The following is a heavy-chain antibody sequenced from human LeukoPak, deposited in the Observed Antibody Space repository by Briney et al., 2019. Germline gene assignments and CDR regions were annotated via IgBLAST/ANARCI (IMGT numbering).Heavy chain of an antibody. V-gene: IGHV1-69*06. CDR2: IIPIFGTA. CDR3: AREGRGYSGYDPQSYYYYYYMDV. Sequence: SVKVSCKASGCTFSSYAISWVRQAPGQGFEWMGGIIPIFGTANYAQKFQGRVTITADKPTSTAYMELSSLRSEDTAVYYCAREGRGYSGYDPQSYYYYYYMDVWGKGTTVTVSS. CDR1: GCTFSSYA. J-gene: IGHJ6*03. D-gene: IGHD5-12*01.